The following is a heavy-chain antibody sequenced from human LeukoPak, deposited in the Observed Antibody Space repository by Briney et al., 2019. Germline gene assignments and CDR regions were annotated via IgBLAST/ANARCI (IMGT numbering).Heavy chain of an antibody. D-gene: IGHD3-10*01. CDR1: GYTFTSYG. Sequence: ASVKVSCKASGYTFTSYGISWVRQAPGQGLEWMGWISAYNGDTNYAQKLQGRVTMTTDTSTSTAYMELRSLRSDDTAVYYCARDHDLQYGSGSYYSRGAFDYWGQGTLVTVSS. J-gene: IGHJ4*02. CDR3: ARDHDLQYGSGSYYSRGAFDY. V-gene: IGHV1-18*01. CDR2: ISAYNGDT.